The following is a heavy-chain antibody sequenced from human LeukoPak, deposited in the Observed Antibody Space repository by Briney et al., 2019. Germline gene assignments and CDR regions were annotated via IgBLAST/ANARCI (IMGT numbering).Heavy chain of an antibody. CDR1: GGSFSGYY. CDR2: INHSGST. J-gene: IGHJ5*02. V-gene: IGHV4-34*01. CDR3: ARVDIVVVVAATRLSSRFDP. Sequence: SETLSLTCAVYGGSFSGYYWRWIRQPPGKGLEWIGEINHSGSTNYNPSLKSRVTISVDTSKNQFSLKLSSVTAADTAVYYRARVDIVVVVAATRLSSRFDPWGQGTLVTVSS. D-gene: IGHD2-15*01.